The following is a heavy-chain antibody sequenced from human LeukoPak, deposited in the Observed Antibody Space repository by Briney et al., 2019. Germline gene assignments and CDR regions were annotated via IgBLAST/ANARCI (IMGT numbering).Heavy chain of an antibody. CDR1: GGSINNYY. CDR2: IYYSGST. V-gene: IGHV4-59*01. D-gene: IGHD3/OR15-3a*01. J-gene: IGHJ4*02. Sequence: SEILSVTCTVSGGSINNYYWSWIRQPPGKGLELIGYIYYSGSTNYNPSLKSRVTMSVDTSKNQFSLKVNSVTAADTAVYYCARRTGYYDGFDYWGQGTLVTVSS. CDR3: ARRTGYYDGFDY.